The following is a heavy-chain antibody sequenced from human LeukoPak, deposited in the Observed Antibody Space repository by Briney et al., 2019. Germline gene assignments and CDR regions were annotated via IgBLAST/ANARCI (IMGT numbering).Heavy chain of an antibody. J-gene: IGHJ6*03. CDR3: VRVRDYDILTGYRYYYYYMDV. CDR1: GFIFSNYW. D-gene: IGHD3-9*01. V-gene: IGHV3-7*01. CDR2: IKQDGSEK. Sequence: GGSLRLSCAASGFIFSNYWMSWVRQAPGKGLEWVANIKQDGSEKYYVDSVKGRFTISRDNAKNSLYLQMNSLRVEDTAVYYCVRVRDYDILTGYRYYYYYMDVWGIGTTVTISS.